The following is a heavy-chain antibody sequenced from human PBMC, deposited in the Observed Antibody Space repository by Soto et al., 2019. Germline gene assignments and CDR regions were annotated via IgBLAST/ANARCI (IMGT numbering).Heavy chain of an antibody. CDR3: AKKNPHGDSNKAWLDP. V-gene: IGHV1-69*01. CDR2: IIPILGST. J-gene: IGHJ5*02. D-gene: IGHD2-8*01. CDR1: GGTFVSSA. Sequence: QVQLLQSGAELREPGSSVRVSCTPSGGTFVSSAFAWVRQAPGGKIEWMGGIIPILGSTKYAEKFLGRLTIRADGPLRTGFLELSSLTFDDTAVYFCAKKNPHGDSNKAWLDPWGQGTLVTVST.